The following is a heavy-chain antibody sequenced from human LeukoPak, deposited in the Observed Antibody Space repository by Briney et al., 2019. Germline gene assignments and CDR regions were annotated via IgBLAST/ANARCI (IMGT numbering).Heavy chain of an antibody. CDR1: GFTFSDSF. CDR2: ISNSGSVT. V-gene: IGHV3-11*04. Sequence: GGSLRLSCGASGFTFSDSFRSWIRQPPGKGLEWLSYISNSGSVTDYADSVKGRFTISRDNAKKLVYLELKSLRAEDTALYYCVREDSRGAFDIWGQGTMVIVSS. D-gene: IGHD2-15*01. CDR3: VREDSRGAFDI. J-gene: IGHJ3*02.